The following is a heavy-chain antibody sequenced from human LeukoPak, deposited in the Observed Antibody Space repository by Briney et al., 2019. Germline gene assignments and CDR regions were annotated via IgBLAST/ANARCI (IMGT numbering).Heavy chain of an antibody. CDR1: GFTFSSYS. CDR3: AKDPIITMIVVARNYFDY. Sequence: GGSLRLSCAASGFTFSSYSMNWVRQAPGKGLEWVSSISSSSSYIYYADSVKGRLTISRDNPKNTLYLQMNSLRAEDTAVYYCAKDPIITMIVVARNYFDYWGQGTLVTVSS. CDR2: ISSSSSYI. V-gene: IGHV3-21*04. J-gene: IGHJ4*02. D-gene: IGHD3-22*01.